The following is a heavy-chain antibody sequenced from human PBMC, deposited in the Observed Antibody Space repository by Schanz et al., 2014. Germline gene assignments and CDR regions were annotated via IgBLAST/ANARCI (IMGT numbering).Heavy chain of an antibody. D-gene: IGHD3-10*01. CDR1: GFSLDIFA. V-gene: IGHV3-23*01. J-gene: IGHJ4*02. CDR3: AKYRGYYRVSGSYRELEY. Sequence: EVQLLESGGGLVKPGGSLRLSCAASGFSLDIFAVSWVRQAPGKGLEWVSVIGVDGTTTYYADSVKGRFTISRDNSKNTLYLQMNSLRPEDTAVYYCAKYRGYYRVSGSYRELEYWGQGTLVTVSS. CDR2: IGVDGTTT.